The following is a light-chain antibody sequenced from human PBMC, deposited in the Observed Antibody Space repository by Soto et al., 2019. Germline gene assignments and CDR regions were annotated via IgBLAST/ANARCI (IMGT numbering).Light chain of an antibody. CDR3: QQRSAS. Sequence: EIVLTQSPATLSLSPGERATLSCRASQSVSSYLAWYQQKPGQAPRLLIYDASNRATGIPARFSGSGSGTDFTLTISSLEPEDFEVYYCQQRSASFGPGTKVDIK. V-gene: IGKV3-11*01. CDR2: DAS. J-gene: IGKJ3*01. CDR1: QSVSSY.